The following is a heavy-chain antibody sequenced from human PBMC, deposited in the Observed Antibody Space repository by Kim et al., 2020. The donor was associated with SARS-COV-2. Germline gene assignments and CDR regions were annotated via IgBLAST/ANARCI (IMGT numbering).Heavy chain of an antibody. CDR1: GYTFTSYA. V-gene: IGHV7-4-1*02. CDR2: INTYTGNP. D-gene: IGHD3-16*01. Sequence: ASVKVSCKASGYTFTSYAMNWVRQAPGQGLEWMGWINTYTGNPTYVQGFTGRFVFSLDTSVSTAYLQISNLKTDDTAVYYCARGGHVKFDTWGQGTLVT. CDR3: ARGGHVKFDT. J-gene: IGHJ5*02.